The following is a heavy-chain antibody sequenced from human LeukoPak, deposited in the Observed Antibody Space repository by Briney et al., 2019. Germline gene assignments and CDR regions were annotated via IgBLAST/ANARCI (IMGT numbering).Heavy chain of an antibody. D-gene: IGHD5-18*01. CDR3: ARASVRGYSYGY. CDR1: GGSVSSGSYY. V-gene: IGHV4-61*01. Sequence: PSETLSLTCTVSGGSVSSGSYYWSWIRQPPGKGLGWIGYIYYSGSTNYNPSLKSRVTISVDTSKNQFSLKLSSVTAADTAVYYCARASVRGYSYGYWGQGTLVTVSS. CDR2: IYYSGST. J-gene: IGHJ4*02.